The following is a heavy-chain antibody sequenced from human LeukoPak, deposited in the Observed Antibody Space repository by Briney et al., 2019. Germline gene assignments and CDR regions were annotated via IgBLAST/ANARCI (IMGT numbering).Heavy chain of an antibody. CDR2: IDSSASTT. CDR3: AREMEYSSGRNDF. CDR1: KFYFSTYD. Sequence: GGSLRLSCTASKFYFSTYDMNWVRQVPGKGLEWVSYIDSSASTTYYAGSVQGRFTVSRDNAKNSLYLQMTSLRVEDTAFYYCAREMEYSSGRNDFWGQGTLVIVSS. D-gene: IGHD6-19*01. J-gene: IGHJ4*02. V-gene: IGHV3-48*03.